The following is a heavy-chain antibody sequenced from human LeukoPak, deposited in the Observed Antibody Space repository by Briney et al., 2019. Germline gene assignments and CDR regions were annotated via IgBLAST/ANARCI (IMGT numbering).Heavy chain of an antibody. J-gene: IGHJ4*02. D-gene: IGHD2-15*01. CDR2: IRYDGSNK. Sequence: GGSLRLSCAASGFTFSYYDMQWVRQAPGKGLDWAAFIRYDGSNKYYADSVKGRFIVSRDNSKNTLYLQMNSLRTEDTAMYYCAKDPSRVGSCSGTACHDYWGQGTLVSVSS. CDR1: GFTFSYYD. CDR3: AKDPSRVGSCSGTACHDY. V-gene: IGHV3-30*02.